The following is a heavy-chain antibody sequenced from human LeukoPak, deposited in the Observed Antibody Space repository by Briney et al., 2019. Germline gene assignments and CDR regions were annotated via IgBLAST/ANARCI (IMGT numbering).Heavy chain of an antibody. D-gene: IGHD3-10*01. V-gene: IGHV1-2*02. CDR2: INPNSGGT. Sequence: GASVKVSCKASGYTFTGYYMHWVRQAPGQGLEWMGWINPNSGGTNYAQKFQGRVTMTRDTSISTAYMELSRLRPDDTAVYYCARDSGDYYGSGIFRWFDPWGQGTLVTVSS. CDR1: GYTFTGYY. J-gene: IGHJ5*02. CDR3: ARDSGDYYGSGIFRWFDP.